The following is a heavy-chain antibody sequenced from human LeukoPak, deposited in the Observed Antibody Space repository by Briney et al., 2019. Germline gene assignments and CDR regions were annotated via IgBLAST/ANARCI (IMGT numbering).Heavy chain of an antibody. V-gene: IGHV1-69*06. Sequence: GASVKVSFKASGGTFSIYAISWVRQAPGQGLEWMGGIIPIFGTANYAQKFQGRVTITADKSTSTAYMELSSLRSEDTAVYYCARDRVAARDIFDYWGQGTLVTVSS. CDR1: GGTFSIYA. D-gene: IGHD6-6*01. J-gene: IGHJ4*02. CDR3: ARDRVAARDIFDY. CDR2: IIPIFGTA.